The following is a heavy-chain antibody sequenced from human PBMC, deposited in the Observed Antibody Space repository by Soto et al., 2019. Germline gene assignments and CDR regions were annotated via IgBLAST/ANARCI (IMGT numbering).Heavy chain of an antibody. CDR1: GGTFSSYT. J-gene: IGHJ3*02. Sequence: SVKVSCKASGGTFSSYTISWVRQAPGQGLEWMGRIIPILGIANYAQKFQGRVTITADKSTSTAYMELSSLRSEDTAVYYCARSSFRGYSGYDFSTAFDIWGQGTMVTVSS. CDR2: IIPILGIA. D-gene: IGHD5-12*01. V-gene: IGHV1-69*02. CDR3: ARSSFRGYSGYDFSTAFDI.